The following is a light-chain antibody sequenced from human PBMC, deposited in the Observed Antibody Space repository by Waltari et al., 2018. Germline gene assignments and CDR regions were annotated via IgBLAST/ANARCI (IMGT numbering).Light chain of an antibody. CDR2: RAS. Sequence: DIQMTQSPSSLSASVGDRVTIPCRASQSITNYLNWYQQKPGKAPKLLIYRASSLQSGVPSRFSGVGSGTDFTLTIFTLQPEDFAIYYCQQSYSAPWTFGQGTKVEVK. V-gene: IGKV1-39*01. CDR3: QQSYSAPWT. CDR1: QSITNY. J-gene: IGKJ1*01.